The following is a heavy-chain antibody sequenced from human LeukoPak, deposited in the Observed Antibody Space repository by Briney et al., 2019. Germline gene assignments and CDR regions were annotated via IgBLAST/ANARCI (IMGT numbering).Heavy chain of an antibody. J-gene: IGHJ6*02. Sequence: SGGSLRFSCAASGFTFSSYSMNWVRQAPGKGLEWVSAISGSGGSTYYADSVKGRFTISRDNSKNTLYLQMNSLRAEDTAVYYCAKSLNYYYYYGMDVWGQGTTVTVSS. CDR2: ISGSGGST. CDR1: GFTFSSYS. CDR3: AKSLNYYYYYGMDV. V-gene: IGHV3-23*01.